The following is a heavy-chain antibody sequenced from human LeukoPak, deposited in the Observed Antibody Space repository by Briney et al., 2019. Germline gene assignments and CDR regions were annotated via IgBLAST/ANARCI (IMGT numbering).Heavy chain of an antibody. CDR1: GFTFSSYE. CDR2: ISSSGSTI. J-gene: IGHJ4*02. V-gene: IGHV3-48*03. Sequence: PGGSMRLSCAASGFTFSSYEMNWVRQAPGKGLEWVSYISSSGSTIYYADSVKGRFTISRDNAKNSLYLQMNSLRAEDTAVYYCARGVAAGLDDYWGQGTLVTVSS. CDR3: ARGVAAGLDDY. D-gene: IGHD6-13*01.